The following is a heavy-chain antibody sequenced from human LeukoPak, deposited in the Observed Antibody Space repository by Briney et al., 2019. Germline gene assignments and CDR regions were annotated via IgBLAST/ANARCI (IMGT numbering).Heavy chain of an antibody. J-gene: IGHJ4*02. V-gene: IGHV4-31*03. D-gene: IGHD3-10*01. Sequence: TSQTLSLTCTVSGGSISSGGYYWSWIRQHPGKGLEWIGYIYYSGSTYYNPSLKSRVTISVDTSKNQFSLKLSSVTAADTAVYYCAREKKAREKREDYYGSGGYLDYWGQGTLVTVSS. CDR2: IYYSGST. CDR3: AREKKAREKREDYYGSGGYLDY. CDR1: GGSISSGGYY.